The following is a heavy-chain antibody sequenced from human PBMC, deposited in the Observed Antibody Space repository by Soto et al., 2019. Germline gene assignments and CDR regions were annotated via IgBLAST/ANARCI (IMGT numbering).Heavy chain of an antibody. D-gene: IGHD5-18*01. CDR3: ARRYGDYFDY. CDR1: GGSVSSGSYY. V-gene: IGHV4-61*01. J-gene: IGHJ4*02. CDR2: IYYSGST. Sequence: SETLSLTCTVSGGSVSSGSYYWSWIRQPPGKGLEWIGYIYYSGSTNYNPSLKSRVTISVDTSKNQFSLKLSSVTAADTAVYYCARRYGDYFDYWGLGTLVTVSS.